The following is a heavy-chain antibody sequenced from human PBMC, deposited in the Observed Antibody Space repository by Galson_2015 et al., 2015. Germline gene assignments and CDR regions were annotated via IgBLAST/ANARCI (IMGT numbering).Heavy chain of an antibody. CDR2: INPNSGGT. D-gene: IGHD3-3*01. J-gene: IGHJ5*02. CDR3: AGGENHDECCSGYDNNWFDP. Sequence: SVKVSCKASGYIFTGYYMHWVRQAPGQGLEWMGWINPNSGGTNYAQKFQGWVTMTRDTTISTAYMELSRLRSDDTAVYYCAGGENHDECCSGYDNNWFDPWGQGTLVTVSS. V-gene: IGHV1-2*04. CDR1: GYIFTGYY.